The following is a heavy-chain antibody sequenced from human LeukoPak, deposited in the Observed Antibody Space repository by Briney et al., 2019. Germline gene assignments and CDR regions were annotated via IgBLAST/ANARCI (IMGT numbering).Heavy chain of an antibody. D-gene: IGHD3-3*01. J-gene: IGHJ6*02. V-gene: IGHV1-18*01. CDR2: ISAYNGDM. Sequence: ASVTVSCKASGYTFTSSGISWVRQAPGQGLGWMEWISAYNGDMNYAPRLQGRVTVTTDTSRSTAYLELRSLRSDDTAVYYCVRDYDYTMDVWGQGTTVIVSS. CDR1: GYTFTSSG. CDR3: VRDYDYTMDV.